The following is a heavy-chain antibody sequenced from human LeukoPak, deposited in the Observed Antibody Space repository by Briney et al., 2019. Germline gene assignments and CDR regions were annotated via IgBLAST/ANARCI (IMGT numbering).Heavy chain of an antibody. J-gene: IGHJ5*02. CDR1: GYTFTSYG. CDR3: ASIKEMATTFLFDP. Sequence: GASVKVSCKASGYTFTSYGISWVRQAPGQGLEWMGWISAYNGNTNYAQKLQGRVTMTTDTSTSTAYMELRSLRSEDTAVYYCASIKEMATTFLFDPWGQGTLVTVSS. D-gene: IGHD5-24*01. V-gene: IGHV1-18*01. CDR2: ISAYNGNT.